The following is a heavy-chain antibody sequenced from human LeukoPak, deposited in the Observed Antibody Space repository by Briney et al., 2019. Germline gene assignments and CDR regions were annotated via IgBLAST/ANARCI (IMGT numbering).Heavy chain of an antibody. CDR1: GFTFSNYW. J-gene: IGHJ4*01. Sequence: GGSLRLSCAASGFTFSNYWMSWVRQAPGKGLEWVANIQQEGSETYYVDSVKGRFTISRDDAKNSLYLQMNSLRAEDTAVYYCARDKVVGATYFDFWGHGTLVTVST. V-gene: IGHV3-7*01. CDR3: ARDKVVGATYFDF. CDR2: IQQEGSET. D-gene: IGHD1-26*01.